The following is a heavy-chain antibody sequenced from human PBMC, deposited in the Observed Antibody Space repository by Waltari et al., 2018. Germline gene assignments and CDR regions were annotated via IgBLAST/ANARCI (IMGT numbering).Heavy chain of an antibody. CDR3: AGTVEMATTDAFDI. Sequence: EVQLVQSGAEVKKPGESLRISCKGSGYSFNSYLISWVRLRPGKGLEWMGRIDPSDSYTNYSPSFQGHVTISADKSISTAYLQWSSLKASDTAMYYCAGTVEMATTDAFDIWGQGTVVTVSS. CDR1: GYSFNSYL. V-gene: IGHV5-10-1*03. J-gene: IGHJ3*02. D-gene: IGHD5-12*01. CDR2: IDPSDSYT.